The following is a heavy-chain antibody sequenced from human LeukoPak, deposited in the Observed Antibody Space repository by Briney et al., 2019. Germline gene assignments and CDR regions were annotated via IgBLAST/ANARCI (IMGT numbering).Heavy chain of an antibody. D-gene: IGHD4-23*01. CDR3: ARGSITVVPAFDI. CDR1: GGSISTYY. V-gene: IGHV4-59*12. CDR2: VYYSGST. Sequence: SETLSLTCTVSGGSISTYYWSWIPQPPGKGLEWIGCVYYSGSTNYNPSLKSRGTMSVDTPKNQFSLKLSSVTAADTAVYYCARGSITVVPAFDIWGQGTMVTVSS. J-gene: IGHJ3*02.